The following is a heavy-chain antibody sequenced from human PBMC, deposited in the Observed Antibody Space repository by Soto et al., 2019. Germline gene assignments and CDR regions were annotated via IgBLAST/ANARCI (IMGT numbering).Heavy chain of an antibody. V-gene: IGHV3-30*18. CDR3: AKDLRDSGSYSYYYYYGMDV. CDR2: ISYDGSNK. J-gene: IGHJ6*02. Sequence: PGGSLRLSCAASGLTLSSYGMHWVRQAPGKGLEWVAVISYDGSNKYYADSVKGRFTISRDNSKNTLYLQMNSLRAEDTAVYYCAKDLRDSGSYSYYYYYGMDVWGQGTTVTVSS. D-gene: IGHD1-26*01. CDR1: GLTLSSYG.